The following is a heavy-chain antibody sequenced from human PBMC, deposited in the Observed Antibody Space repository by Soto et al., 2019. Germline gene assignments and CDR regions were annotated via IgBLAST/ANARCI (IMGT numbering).Heavy chain of an antibody. D-gene: IGHD3-10*01. Sequence: QVQLVESGGGVVQPGRSLRLSCAASGFTFSNYGMHWVRQAPGRGLEWVAVIWYDGSNEHYADSVKGRFTVSRDNSKNTLHLQMNSLRAEDTAVYYCARTYYSGSGSYFPDYWGQGTLVTVSS. J-gene: IGHJ4*02. CDR2: IWYDGSNE. CDR3: ARTYYSGSGSYFPDY. V-gene: IGHV3-33*01. CDR1: GFTFSNYG.